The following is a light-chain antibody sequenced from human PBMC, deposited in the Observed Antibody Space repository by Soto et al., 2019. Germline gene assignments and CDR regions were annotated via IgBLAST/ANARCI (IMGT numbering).Light chain of an antibody. CDR2: AAA. Sequence: AIRMTQSPSSFSASTGDRVTITCRASQGISSYLAWYQQKPGKAPKLLIYAAATLQRGAPSMFSASGSGTDFTLTISRLQSEDFATYYCQHYLSYPYTFGQGTKLEI. J-gene: IGKJ2*01. CDR1: QGISSY. V-gene: IGKV1-8*01. CDR3: QHYLSYPYT.